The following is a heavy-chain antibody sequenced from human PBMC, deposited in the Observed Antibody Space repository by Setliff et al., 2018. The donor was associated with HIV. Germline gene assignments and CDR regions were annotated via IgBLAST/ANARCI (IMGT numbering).Heavy chain of an antibody. J-gene: IGHJ5*02. CDR3: ARSEGIAWFDP. Sequence: SETLSLTCTVSGGSISTPTYYWTWIRQPPGKGLEWTGSIYHTGRTYYNRSLESRLTISIDTSKNQFSLKLTSVTAADTAVYYCARSEGIAWFDPWGQGTLVTVSS. V-gene: IGHV4-39*01. CDR1: GGSISTPTYY. CDR2: IYHTGRT. D-gene: IGHD3-3*01.